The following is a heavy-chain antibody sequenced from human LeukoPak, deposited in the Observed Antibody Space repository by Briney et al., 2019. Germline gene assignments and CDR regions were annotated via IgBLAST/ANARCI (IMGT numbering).Heavy chain of an antibody. V-gene: IGHV1-69*05. CDR1: GYTFTSYG. D-gene: IGHD2-8*01. J-gene: IGHJ4*02. Sequence: GASVKVSRKASGYTFTSYGISWVRQAPGQGLEWMGRIIPIFGTANYAQKFQGRVTITTDESTSTAYMELSSLRSEDTAVYYCARGSNVLMVYAFDYWGQGTLVTVSS. CDR3: ARGSNVLMVYAFDY. CDR2: IIPIFGTA.